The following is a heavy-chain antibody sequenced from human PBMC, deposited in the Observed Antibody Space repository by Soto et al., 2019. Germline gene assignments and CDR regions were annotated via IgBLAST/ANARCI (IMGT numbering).Heavy chain of an antibody. J-gene: IGHJ5*02. Sequence: GESLKISCKGSGYSFTSYWISWVRQMPGKGLEWMGRIDPSDSYTNYSPSFQGHVTISADKSISTAYLQWSSLKASDTAMYYCARHPGADIVVVPAARGLDPWGQGTLVTVYS. CDR1: GYSFTSYW. CDR3: ARHPGADIVVVPAARGLDP. CDR2: IDPSDSYT. D-gene: IGHD2-2*01. V-gene: IGHV5-10-1*01.